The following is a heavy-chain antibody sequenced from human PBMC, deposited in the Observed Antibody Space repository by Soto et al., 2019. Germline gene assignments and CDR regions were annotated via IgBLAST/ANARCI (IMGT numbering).Heavy chain of an antibody. J-gene: IGHJ6*02. CDR1: GGSLSNYG. CDR2: IIPVFGTA. D-gene: IGHD4-17*01. CDR3: ARGDATKIVVTTYYGMDV. V-gene: IGHV1-69*12. Sequence: QVQLVQSGAEVKKPGSSVKVSCKASGGSLSNYGISWVRQAPGQGLEWMGGIIPVFGTANYAHKFQGRGTITADEATSIVYLDVTSLRSEDTAVYYCARGDATKIVVTTYYGMDVWGQGTTVTVSS.